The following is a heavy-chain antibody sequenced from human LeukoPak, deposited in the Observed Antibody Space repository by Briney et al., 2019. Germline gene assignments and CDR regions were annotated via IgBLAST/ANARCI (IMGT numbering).Heavy chain of an antibody. D-gene: IGHD6-19*01. CDR1: GYVFSVHY. Sequence: ASVKVSCKASGYVFSVHYMHWVRQAPGQGLEWMGWINLNSGDTNYAQKFQGRVTMTRDTSISTAYMEVNWLRSDDTAMYYCARDSPAYSSGWYPDFWGQGTLVTVSS. V-gene: IGHV1-2*02. J-gene: IGHJ4*02. CDR3: ARDSPAYSSGWYPDF. CDR2: INLNSGDT.